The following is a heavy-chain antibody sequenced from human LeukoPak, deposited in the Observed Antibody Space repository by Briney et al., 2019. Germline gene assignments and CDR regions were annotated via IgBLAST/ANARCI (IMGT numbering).Heavy chain of an antibody. CDR2: IIPILGIA. V-gene: IGHV1-69*04. D-gene: IGHD3-3*01. Sequence: ASVKVSCKASGYTFTSKGLNWVRQAPGQGLEWMGRIIPILGIANYAQKFQGRVTITADESTSTAYMELSSLRSEDTAVYYCARDQAPYYDFWSGPRPYYYYYMDVWGKGTTVTVSS. J-gene: IGHJ6*03. CDR1: GYTFTSKG. CDR3: ARDQAPYYDFWSGPRPYYYYYMDV.